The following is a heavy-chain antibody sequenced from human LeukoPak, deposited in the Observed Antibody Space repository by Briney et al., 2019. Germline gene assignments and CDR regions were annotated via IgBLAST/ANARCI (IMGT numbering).Heavy chain of an antibody. J-gene: IGHJ5*02. Sequence: GGSLRLSCVASGFTFTSSDFNWIRQAPGKGLEWLSTITRSGSNLYYADSVKGRFTTSRDDAKDSVYLQMESLRVEDTAIYYGEKTFAPGAQEPLATVSS. CDR2: ITRSGSNL. CDR1: GFTFTSSD. CDR3: EKTFAP. V-gene: IGHV3-21*01. D-gene: IGHD2/OR15-2a*01.